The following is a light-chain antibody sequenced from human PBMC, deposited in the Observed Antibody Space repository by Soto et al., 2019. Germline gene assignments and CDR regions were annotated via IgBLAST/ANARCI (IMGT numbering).Light chain of an antibody. CDR3: LPYYGGAHLV. J-gene: IGLJ3*02. Sequence: QTVVTQEPSLTVSPGGTVTLTCASSTGAVTSGNYPSWFQQKPGQAPRTLIYTTDDKHSWTPARFSGSLLGGKAALTLSGVQPEDEAEYYCLPYYGGAHLVFGGGTKVTVL. V-gene: IGLV7-43*01. CDR1: TGAVTSGNY. CDR2: TTD.